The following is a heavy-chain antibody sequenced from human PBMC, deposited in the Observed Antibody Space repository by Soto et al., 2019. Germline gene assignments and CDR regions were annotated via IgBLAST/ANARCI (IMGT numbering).Heavy chain of an antibody. V-gene: IGHV4-59*01. CDR2: IYYSGST. Sequence: PSDTLSLTCTVSGGSISSYYWSWIRQPPGKGLEWIGYIYYSGSTNYNPSLKSRVTISVDTSKNQFSLKLSSVTAADTAVYYCARGYSSSWGFTPPHLDYWGQGTLVTVSS. J-gene: IGHJ4*02. D-gene: IGHD6-13*01. CDR1: GGSISSYY. CDR3: ARGYSSSWGFTPPHLDY.